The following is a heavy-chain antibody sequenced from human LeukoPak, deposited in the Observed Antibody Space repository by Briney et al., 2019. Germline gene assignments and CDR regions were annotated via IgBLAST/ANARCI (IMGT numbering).Heavy chain of an antibody. J-gene: IGHJ6*03. CDR2: IYYSGST. V-gene: IGHV4-59*01. CDR3: ARGPYCSGGSCYFSIYYYYYMDV. CDR1: GGSISSYY. D-gene: IGHD2-15*01. Sequence: PSETLSLTCTVSGGSISSYYWRWIRQPPGKGLEWIGYIYYSGSTNYNPSLKSRVTISVDTSKNQFSLKLSSVTAADTAVYYCARGPYCSGGSCYFSIYYYYYMDVWGKGTTVTVSS.